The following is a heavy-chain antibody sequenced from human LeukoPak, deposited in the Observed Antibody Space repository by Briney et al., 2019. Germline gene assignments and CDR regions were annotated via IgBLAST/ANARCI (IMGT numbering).Heavy chain of an antibody. D-gene: IGHD3-3*01. CDR1: GFTFSSYS. CDR2: ISSSSYI. CDR3: ARGVTIFGVVIPRWFDP. J-gene: IGHJ5*02. Sequence: GGSLRLSCAASGFTFSSYSMNWVRQAPGKGLEWVSSISSSSYIYYADSVKGRFTISRDNAKNSLYLQMNSLRAEDTAVYYCARGVTIFGVVIPRWFDPWGQGTLVTVSS. V-gene: IGHV3-21*01.